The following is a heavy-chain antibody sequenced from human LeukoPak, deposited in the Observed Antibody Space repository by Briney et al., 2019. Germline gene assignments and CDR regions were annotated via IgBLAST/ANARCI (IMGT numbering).Heavy chain of an antibody. D-gene: IGHD3-16*01. V-gene: IGHV3-9*03. CDR2: ISWNSGTV. J-gene: IGHJ3*02. CDR1: GFTFDDFA. CDR3: ARSQGAFVGAHTGNAFDI. Sequence: GGSLRLSCAASGFTFDDFAMHWVRQVPGKGLEWVAGISWNSGTVDYAESVKGRFTISRDNAKNSLYLRMNSLTVEDMGMFYCARSQGAFVGAHTGNAFDIWGQGTMVSVSS.